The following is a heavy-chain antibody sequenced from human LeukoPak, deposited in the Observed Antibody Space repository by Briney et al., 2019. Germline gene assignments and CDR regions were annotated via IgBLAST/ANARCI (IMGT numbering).Heavy chain of an antibody. V-gene: IGHV3-30*02. Sequence: GGSLRLSCAASEFTFSNYGMHWVRQAPGKGLEWVTFVRSDGNDKYYADSVKGRFTISRDNSKNTLYLQMTSLRGEYTDIYYCASAGLDYWGQGSLVTVSS. D-gene: IGHD6-19*01. CDR1: EFTFSNYG. CDR3: ASAGLDY. CDR2: VRSDGNDK. J-gene: IGHJ4*02.